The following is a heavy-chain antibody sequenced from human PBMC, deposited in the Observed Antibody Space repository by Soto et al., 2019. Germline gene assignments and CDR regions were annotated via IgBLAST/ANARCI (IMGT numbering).Heavy chain of an antibody. V-gene: IGHV3-23*01. CDR3: AKDPYSGVLVPVAIGFDP. J-gene: IGHJ5*02. CDR1: GFTFSNYA. Sequence: GGCLRRSCAASGFTFSNYAMTWVRQGPGKGLEWVSAISGSGGSAYYADSVKGRFTISRDNSKNTLYLQMNSLRADDSGVYYCAKDPYSGVLVPVAIGFDPWGPGTLVTVSS. CDR2: ISGSGGSA. D-gene: IGHD2-2*01.